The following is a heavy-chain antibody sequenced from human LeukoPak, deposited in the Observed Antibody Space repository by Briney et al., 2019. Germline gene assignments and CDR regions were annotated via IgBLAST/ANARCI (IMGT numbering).Heavy chain of an antibody. D-gene: IGHD6-13*01. Sequence: ASVKVSCKASGYTFTGYYMHWVRQAPGQGLEWMGWINPNRGGTNYAQKFQGRVTMTRDTSISTAYMELSRLRSDNTAVYYCARASFSSSWYEVDYWGQGTLVTVSS. CDR2: INPNRGGT. V-gene: IGHV1-2*02. CDR1: GYTFTGYY. J-gene: IGHJ4*02. CDR3: ARASFSSSWYEVDY.